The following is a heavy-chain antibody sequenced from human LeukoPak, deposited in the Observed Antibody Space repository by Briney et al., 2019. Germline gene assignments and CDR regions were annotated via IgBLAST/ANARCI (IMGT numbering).Heavy chain of an antibody. D-gene: IGHD6-13*01. V-gene: IGHV4-34*01. Sequence: SETLSLTCAVYGGSFSGYYWSWIRQPPGKGLEWIGEINHSGSTNYNPSLKSRVTISVDTSKNQFSLKLSSVTAADTAVYYCARGPESIAAATPFDPWGQGTPVTVSS. J-gene: IGHJ5*02. CDR1: GGSFSGYY. CDR3: ARGPESIAAATPFDP. CDR2: INHSGST.